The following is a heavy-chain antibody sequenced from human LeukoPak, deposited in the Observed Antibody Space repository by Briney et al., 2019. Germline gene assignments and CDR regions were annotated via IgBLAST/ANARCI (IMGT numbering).Heavy chain of an antibody. Sequence: ASVKVSCKASGYTFTGYYMHWVRQAPGQGLEWMGWINPNSGGTNYAQKFQGRVTMTRDTSISTAYMELSRLRSDDTAVYYCAREQTVVVPAATGALDYWGQGTLVTVSS. D-gene: IGHD2-2*01. CDR2: INPNSGGT. CDR1: GYTFTGYY. V-gene: IGHV1-2*02. J-gene: IGHJ4*02. CDR3: AREQTVVVPAATGALDY.